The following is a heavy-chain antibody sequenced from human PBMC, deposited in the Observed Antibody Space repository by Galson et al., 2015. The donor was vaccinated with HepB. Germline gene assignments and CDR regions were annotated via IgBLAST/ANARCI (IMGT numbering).Heavy chain of an antibody. J-gene: IGHJ3*02. Sequence: SVKVSCKASGGTFSSYAISWVRQAPGQGLEWMGRIIPILGIANYAQKFQGRVTITADKSTSTAYMELSSLRSEDTAVYYCASTLAYCGGDCYGGDPGGPYAFDIWGQGTMVTVSS. V-gene: IGHV1-69*04. CDR3: ASTLAYCGGDCYGGDPGGPYAFDI. CDR1: GGTFSSYA. D-gene: IGHD2-21*02. CDR2: IIPILGIA.